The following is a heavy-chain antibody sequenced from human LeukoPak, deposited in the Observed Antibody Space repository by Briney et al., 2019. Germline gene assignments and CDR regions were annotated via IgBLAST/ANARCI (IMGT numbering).Heavy chain of an antibody. J-gene: IGHJ2*01. D-gene: IGHD3-10*01. Sequence: PSETLSLTCSASGGYINTRSYFWGWIRQSPGKGLEWIASMYYSGTTYYNPSLKSRVTISVDTSKNQFSLKLSSVTAADTAVYYCAVPGRGGPVWYFDLWGRGTLVTVSS. CDR1: GGYINTRSYF. CDR3: AVPGRGGPVWYFDL. V-gene: IGHV4-39*07. CDR2: MYYSGTT.